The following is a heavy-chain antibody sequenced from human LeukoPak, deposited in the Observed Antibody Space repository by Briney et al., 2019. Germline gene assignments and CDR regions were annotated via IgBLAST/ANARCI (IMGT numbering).Heavy chain of an antibody. J-gene: IGHJ4*02. V-gene: IGHV3-48*01. D-gene: IGHD6-13*01. CDR3: AREPTYTSSWYSTCDY. CDR2: ISLSSTSI. CDR1: GFTFSNYN. Sequence: PGGSLRLSCAASGFTFSNYNMNWVRQAPGKGLEWVSYISLSSTSIYYADSVKGRFTISRDNAKNSLYLQMNSLRTEDSAIYYCAREPTYTSSWYSTCDYWGQGTLATVSS.